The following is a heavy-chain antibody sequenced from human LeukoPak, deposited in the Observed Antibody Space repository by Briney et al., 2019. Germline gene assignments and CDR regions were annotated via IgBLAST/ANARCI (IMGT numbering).Heavy chain of an antibody. CDR3: ARVLGYQLPPPPIDY. Sequence: PSETLSLTCTVSGYSISSGYYWGWIRQPPGKGLEWIGSIYHSGSTYYNPSLKIRVTISVDTPKNQFSLKLSSVTAADTAVYYCARVLGYQLPPPPIDYWGQGTLVTVSS. CDR2: IYHSGST. J-gene: IGHJ4*02. D-gene: IGHD2-2*01. CDR1: GYSISSGYY. V-gene: IGHV4-38-2*02.